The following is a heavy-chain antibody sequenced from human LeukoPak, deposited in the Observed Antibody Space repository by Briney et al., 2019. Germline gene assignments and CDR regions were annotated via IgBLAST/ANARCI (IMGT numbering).Heavy chain of an antibody. CDR1: GFTFSSYS. D-gene: IGHD2-2*01. Sequence: PGGSLRLSRADSGFTFSSYSMNWVGQAPGKGVEWVSSISSSSTSISYAASVKARFTISRDNAKNSLYLQMNSLRAEDTAVYYCARNRQYQLLSEFDYWGQGTLVTVSS. J-gene: IGHJ4*02. V-gene: IGHV3-21*01. CDR2: ISSSSTSI. CDR3: ARNRQYQLLSEFDY.